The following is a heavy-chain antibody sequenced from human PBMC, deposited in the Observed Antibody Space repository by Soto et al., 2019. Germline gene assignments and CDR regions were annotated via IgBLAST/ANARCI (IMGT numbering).Heavy chain of an antibody. J-gene: IGHJ4*02. CDR3: ARGFGLGYSGYDYYYGYFHY. CDR1: GGSISSYY. Sequence: SETLSLTCTVSGGSISSYYWSWIRQPPGKGLEWIGYIYYSGSTNYNPSLKSRVTISVDTSKNQFSLKLSSVTAADTAVYYCARGFGLGYSGYDYYYGYFHYWGQGTLVTVSS. CDR2: IYYSGST. V-gene: IGHV4-59*01. D-gene: IGHD5-12*01.